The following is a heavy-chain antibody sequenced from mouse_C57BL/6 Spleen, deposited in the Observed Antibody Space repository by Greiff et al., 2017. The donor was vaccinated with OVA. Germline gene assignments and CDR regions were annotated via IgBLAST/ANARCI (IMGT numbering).Heavy chain of an antibody. CDR1: GYTFTSYW. J-gene: IGHJ2*01. Sequence: VQLQQPGAELVRPGSSVKLSCKASGYTFTSYWMHWVKQRPIQGLEWIGNIDPSDSETHYNQKFKDKATLTVDKSSSTAYMQLSSLTSEDSAVYYCARSSDYYGSSYYFDYWGQGTTLTVSS. V-gene: IGHV1-52*01. CDR3: ARSSDYYGSSYYFDY. CDR2: IDPSDSET. D-gene: IGHD1-1*01.